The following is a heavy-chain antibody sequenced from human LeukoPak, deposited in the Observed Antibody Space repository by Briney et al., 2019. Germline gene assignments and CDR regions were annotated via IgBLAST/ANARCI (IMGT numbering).Heavy chain of an antibody. CDR3: ARDWRQDNAFDM. CDR1: GFTVSSYH. J-gene: IGHJ3*02. D-gene: IGHD2-15*01. CDR2: ITQDGSEK. Sequence: PGGSLTLSCAPSGFTVSSYHMSWVRQAPGKGLECVAKITQDGSEKYYMDSVKGLFTISRDNGKNSLYLQINSLRAEDTAVYFCARDWRQDNAFDMWGQGTMVTVSS. V-gene: IGHV3-7*01.